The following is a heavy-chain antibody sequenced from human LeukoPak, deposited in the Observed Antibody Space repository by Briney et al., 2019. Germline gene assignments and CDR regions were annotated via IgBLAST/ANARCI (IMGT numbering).Heavy chain of an antibody. CDR2: ISGSGGST. V-gene: IGHV3-23*01. CDR1: GFTFSSYA. J-gene: IGHJ4*02. Sequence: GGSLRLSCAASGFTFSSYAMSWVRQAPGKGLEWVSAISGSGGSTCYADSVKGRFTISRDNSKNTLYLQMNSLRAEDTAVYYCAKVPLYGYSSSWYLDYWGQGTLVTVSS. CDR3: AKVPLYGYSSSWYLDY. D-gene: IGHD6-13*01.